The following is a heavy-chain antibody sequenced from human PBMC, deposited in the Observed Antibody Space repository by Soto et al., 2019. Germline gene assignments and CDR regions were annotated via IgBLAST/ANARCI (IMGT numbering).Heavy chain of an antibody. J-gene: IGHJ4*03. CDR2: IYYSGST. CDR3: APRTVDSGLVT. D-gene: IGHD5-18*01. V-gene: IGHV4-31*02. CDR1: RGFLKRFCHC. Sequence: QTLRHTYAGSRGFLKRFCHCGSWIRQHPEEGLEWIGYIYYSGSTDYSPSLESRVAISLDSSKNQFSLRLTSVTAADTAVYYCAPRTVDSGLVTWGQGPL.